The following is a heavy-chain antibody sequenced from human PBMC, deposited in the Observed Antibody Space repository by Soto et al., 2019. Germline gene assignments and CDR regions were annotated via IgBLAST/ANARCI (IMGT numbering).Heavy chain of an antibody. J-gene: IGHJ3*02. Sequence: ASVKVSCKASGGTFSSYAISWVRQAPGQGLEWMGGINPSGGSTSYAQKFQGRVTMTRDTSTSTVYMELSSLRSEDTAVYYCARGDYQAFDIWGQGTMVTVSS. CDR1: GGTFSSYA. CDR3: ARGDYQAFDI. V-gene: IGHV1-46*01. D-gene: IGHD3-16*01. CDR2: INPSGGST.